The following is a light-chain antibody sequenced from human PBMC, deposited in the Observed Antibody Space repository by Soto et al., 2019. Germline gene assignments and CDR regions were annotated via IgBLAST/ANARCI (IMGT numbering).Light chain of an antibody. J-gene: IGKJ4*01. CDR3: QQLNSYPFT. V-gene: IGKV1-9*01. CDR2: AAS. Sequence: DIQLTQSPSFLSASVGDRVTITCRASQGISSYLAWYQQKPGKAPKLLIYAASTLQSGVPSRFSGSGSGTEFTLTISSLRPEDFVTYYCQQLNSYPFTFGGGTKVEIK. CDR1: QGISSY.